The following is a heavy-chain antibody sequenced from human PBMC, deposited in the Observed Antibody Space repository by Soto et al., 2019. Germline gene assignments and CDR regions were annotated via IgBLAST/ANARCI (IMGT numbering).Heavy chain of an antibody. D-gene: IGHD3-22*01. V-gene: IGHV1-69*13. CDR1: GGTFSRYT. CDR2: ITPMFGTP. CDR3: ARSRYYYDTSDYPDY. J-gene: IGHJ4*02. Sequence: ASVKVSCKASGGTFSRYTITWVRQAPGQGLEWMGGITPMFGTPNYAQKFQGRVTITADESTSTAYMELSSLRAEDTAVYYCARSRYYYDTSDYPDYWGQGTLVTVSS.